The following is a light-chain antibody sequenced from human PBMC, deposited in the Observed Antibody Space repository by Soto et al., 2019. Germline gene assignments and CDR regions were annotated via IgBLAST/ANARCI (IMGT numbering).Light chain of an antibody. J-gene: IGKJ1*01. CDR3: HQYSSSTKT. V-gene: IGKV3-20*01. CDR2: GAS. CDR1: QSVSSTY. Sequence: EIVLTQSPGTLSLSPGERATLSCRASQSVSSTYLAWYKQRPGQAPRLLIYGASSRATGIPDRFSGSGSGTDFTLTISRLEPEDFAVYYCHQYSSSTKTFGQGTKVDIK.